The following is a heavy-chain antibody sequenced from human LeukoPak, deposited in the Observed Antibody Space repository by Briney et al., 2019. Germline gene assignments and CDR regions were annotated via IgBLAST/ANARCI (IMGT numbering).Heavy chain of an antibody. J-gene: IGHJ5*02. V-gene: IGHV3-23*01. Sequence: GGSLRLSCAASGFTFSSYAMSWVRQAPGKGLEWVSGISGSDGNTYYADSVKGRFTISRDNSKSTLYVQMNSLRAEDTAVYYCAKARGFCSGGSCYNPFDPWGQGTLVTVSS. D-gene: IGHD2-15*01. CDR3: AKARGFCSGGSCYNPFDP. CDR2: ISGSDGNT. CDR1: GFTFSSYA.